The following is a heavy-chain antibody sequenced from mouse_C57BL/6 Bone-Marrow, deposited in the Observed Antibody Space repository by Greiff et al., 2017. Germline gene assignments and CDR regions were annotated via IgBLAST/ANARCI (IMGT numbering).Heavy chain of an antibody. CDR3: ARSGIYYGNYY. CDR1: GYTFTSYW. Sequence: QVQLQQPGAELVKPGASVKLSCKASGYTFTSYWMPWVKQRPGQGLEWIGMIHPNSGSTNYNEKFKSKATLTVDKSSSTAYMQLSSLTSEDSAVYYCARSGIYYGNYYWGQGTLVTVSA. D-gene: IGHD2-1*01. J-gene: IGHJ3*01. V-gene: IGHV1-64*01. CDR2: IHPNSGST.